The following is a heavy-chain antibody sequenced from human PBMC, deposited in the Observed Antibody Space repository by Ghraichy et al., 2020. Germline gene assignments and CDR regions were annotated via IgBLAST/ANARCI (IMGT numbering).Heavy chain of an antibody. CDR3: ARATVGGNSYYLDF. Sequence: GGSLRLSCAVSGFTFRDHDMHWVRQQIGKGLEWVSLIGTASDTYYADSLQGRFTISRDNVKNSMSLHMKDLTAGDTAIYYCARATVGGNSYYLDFWGQGALVTVSA. J-gene: IGHJ4*02. CDR2: IGTASDT. CDR1: GFTFRDHD. D-gene: IGHD4-23*01. V-gene: IGHV3-13*01.